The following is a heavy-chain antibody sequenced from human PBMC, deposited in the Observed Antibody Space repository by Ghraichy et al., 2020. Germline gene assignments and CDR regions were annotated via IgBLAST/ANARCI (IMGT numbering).Heavy chain of an antibody. J-gene: IGHJ4*02. V-gene: IGHV4-34*01. CDR3: ARGRPQWGYCSGGSCRDFDY. CDR2: INHSGST. Sequence: SQTLSLTCAVYGGSFSGYYWSWIRQPPGKGLEWIGEINHSGSTNYNPSLKSRVTISVDTSKNQFSLKLSSVTAADTAVYYCARGRPQWGYCSGGSCRDFDYWGQGTLVTVSS. CDR1: GGSFSGYY. D-gene: IGHD2-15*01.